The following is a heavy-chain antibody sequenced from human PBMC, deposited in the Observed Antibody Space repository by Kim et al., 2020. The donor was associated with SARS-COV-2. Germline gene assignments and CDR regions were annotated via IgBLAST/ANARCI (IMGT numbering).Heavy chain of an antibody. D-gene: IGHD3-3*01. V-gene: IGHV4-59*08. CDR3: AKTHDFWSGYTNWFDP. CDR1: GGSISSYY. J-gene: IGHJ5*02. Sequence: SETLSLTCTVSGGSISSYYWSWIRQPPGKGLEWIGYIYYSGSTNYNPSLKSRVTISVDTSKNQFSLKLRSVTAADTAVYYCAKTHDFWSGYTNWFDPWGRGTLVTVSS. CDR2: IYYSGST.